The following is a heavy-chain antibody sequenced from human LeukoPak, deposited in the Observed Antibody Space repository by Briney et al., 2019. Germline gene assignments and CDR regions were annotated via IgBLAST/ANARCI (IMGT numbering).Heavy chain of an antibody. CDR3: ARVGYYYESSGYFYFDY. J-gene: IGHJ4*02. Sequence: PSETLSLTCTVSGDSISSYYWSWIRQPPGKGLEWIGYINYSGSTNYNPSLKSRVTISVDTSKNQFSLNLSSVTAADTAVYYCARVGYYYESSGYFYFDYWGQGTLVTVSS. CDR1: GDSISSYY. V-gene: IGHV4-59*01. CDR2: INYSGST. D-gene: IGHD3-22*01.